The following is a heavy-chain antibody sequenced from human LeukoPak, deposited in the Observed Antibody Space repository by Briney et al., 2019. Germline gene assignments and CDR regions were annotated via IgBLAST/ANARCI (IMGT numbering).Heavy chain of an antibody. CDR2: IYPTDSST. Sequence: GESLKISCEASGYTFSCYWIGWVRQMPGRGLEWMGIIYPTDSSTKYSPSFQGQVTISVDKSINTAYLQWSSLKASDTAMYYCARPPDYWGQGTLVTVSS. CDR3: ARPPDY. V-gene: IGHV5-51*01. J-gene: IGHJ4*02. CDR1: GYTFSCYW.